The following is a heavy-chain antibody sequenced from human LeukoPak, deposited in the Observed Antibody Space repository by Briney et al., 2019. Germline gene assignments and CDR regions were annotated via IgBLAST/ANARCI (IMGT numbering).Heavy chain of an antibody. Sequence: GGSLRLSCAASGFTFSSYSMNWVRQAPGKGREWVSSISSSSSYIYYADSVKGRFTISRDNARNSLYLQMNSLRAEDTAVYYCARWVTTIDYWGQGTLVTVSS. CDR2: ISSSSSYI. CDR1: GFTFSSYS. J-gene: IGHJ4*02. D-gene: IGHD4-17*01. CDR3: ARWVTTIDY. V-gene: IGHV3-21*01.